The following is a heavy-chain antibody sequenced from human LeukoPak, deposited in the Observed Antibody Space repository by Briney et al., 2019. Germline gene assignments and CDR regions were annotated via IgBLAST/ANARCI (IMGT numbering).Heavy chain of an antibody. V-gene: IGHV1-46*01. Sequence: ASVKVSCKASGYTFTSYYMHWVQQAPGQGLEWMGIINPSGGSTSYAQKFQGRVTMTTDTSTSTVYMELRSLRSDDTALYYCARDRTATYDTFHIWGQGTMVTVSS. D-gene: IGHD2-21*02. J-gene: IGHJ3*02. CDR1: GYTFTSYY. CDR3: ARDRTATYDTFHI. CDR2: INPSGGST.